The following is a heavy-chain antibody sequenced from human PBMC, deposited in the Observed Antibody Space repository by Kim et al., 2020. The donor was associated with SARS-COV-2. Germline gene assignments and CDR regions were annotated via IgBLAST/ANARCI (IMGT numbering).Heavy chain of an antibody. Sequence: SLTTRVSMSIDTSKNQFSLKLGSVTAADTAVYYCARVAPYGSESYYTLDFWGQGTLVTVSS. D-gene: IGHD3-10*01. J-gene: IGHJ4*02. V-gene: IGHV4-4*07. CDR3: ARVAPYGSESYYTLDF.